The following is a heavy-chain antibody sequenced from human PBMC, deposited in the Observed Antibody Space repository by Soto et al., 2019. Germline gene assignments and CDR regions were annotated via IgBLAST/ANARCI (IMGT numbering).Heavy chain of an antibody. J-gene: IGHJ4*02. Sequence: EVQLLESGGGLVQPGGSLRLSCAASGFTFSNYAMSWVRQAPGKALEWVSSINIVGGATNYAHSVRGRFTMSRDDSRNTVFLQMNSLRAEDTAVYYCTKNYYFDSWGQGTLVTVSS. CDR3: TKNYYFDS. CDR1: GFTFSNYA. V-gene: IGHV3-23*01. CDR2: INIVGGAT.